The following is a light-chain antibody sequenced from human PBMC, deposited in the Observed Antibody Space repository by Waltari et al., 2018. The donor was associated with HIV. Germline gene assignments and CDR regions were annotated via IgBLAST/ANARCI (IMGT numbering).Light chain of an antibody. CDR1: SSDVGGYNF. J-gene: IGLJ3*02. CDR2: EAT. CDR3: SSYAGSSTLM. V-gene: IGLV2-8*01. Sequence: QSALTQPPSAAGSPGQSVTISCTGTSSDVGGYNFVAWYQQHPGKAPKLLIFEATNRPSGAPDRFSGSQSGNTASLTVSGLQAEDEADYYCSSYAGSSTLMFGGGTKLTVL.